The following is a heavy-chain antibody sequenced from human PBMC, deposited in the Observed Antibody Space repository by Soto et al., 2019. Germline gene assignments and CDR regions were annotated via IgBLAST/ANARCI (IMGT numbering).Heavy chain of an antibody. CDR2: ISTSSSYI. CDR1: GFTFRSYS. J-gene: IGHJ4*02. D-gene: IGHD1-26*01. V-gene: IGHV3-21*01. CDR3: AREPLGWELDPPGFED. Sequence: EVQLVESGGGLAKPGGSLRLSCAASGFTFRSYSMNWVRQAPGKGLEWVSSISTSSSYIYYADSVKGRFTISRDNAKNPLYLQMNGLRAQDTAVYYCAREPLGWELDPPGFEDWGQGTLVTVSS.